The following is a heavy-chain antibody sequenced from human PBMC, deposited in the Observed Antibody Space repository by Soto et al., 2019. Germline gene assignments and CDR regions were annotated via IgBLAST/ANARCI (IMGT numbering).Heavy chain of an antibody. CDR2: IIPIFGTA. Sequence: SVKVSCKASGGTFSSYAISWVRQAPGQGLEWMGGIIPIFGTANYAQKFQGRVTITADKSTSTAYMELSSLRSEDTAVYYCARETRYIVVVVGATPDYYGMDVWGQGTTVTVSS. V-gene: IGHV1-69*06. J-gene: IGHJ6*02. CDR1: GGTFSSYA. D-gene: IGHD2-15*01. CDR3: ARETRYIVVVVGATPDYYGMDV.